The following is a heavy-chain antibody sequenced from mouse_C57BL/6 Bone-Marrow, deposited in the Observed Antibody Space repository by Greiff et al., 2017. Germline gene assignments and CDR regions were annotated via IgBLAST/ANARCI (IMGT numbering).Heavy chain of an antibody. CDR2: INPNNGGT. V-gene: IGHV1-26*01. CDR1: GYTFTDYY. CDR3: ARWGLTGFAY. J-gene: IGHJ3*01. D-gene: IGHD4-1*01. Sequence: EVQLQQSGPELVKPGASVNISCKASGYTFTDYYMNWVKQSHGKSLEWIGDINPNNGGTSYNQKFKGKATLTVDKSSSTAYMELRSLTSEDSAVYYCARWGLTGFAYWGQGTLVTVSA.